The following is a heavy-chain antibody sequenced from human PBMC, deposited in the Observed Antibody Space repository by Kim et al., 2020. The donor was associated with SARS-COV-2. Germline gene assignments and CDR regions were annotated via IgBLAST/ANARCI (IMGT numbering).Heavy chain of an antibody. J-gene: IGHJ4*01. CDR1: GFSISSGNYY. Sequence: SETLSLTCSVSGFSISSGNYYWAWIRQSPGQGLEWIASIYYSGGTYYSPSLRSRVTISVDTSKNQISLNLNSVSAADTALYFCARQRSYYDILSGLFDY. CDR3: ARQRSYYDILSGLFDY. V-gene: IGHV4-39*01. D-gene: IGHD3-9*01. CDR2: IYYSGGT.